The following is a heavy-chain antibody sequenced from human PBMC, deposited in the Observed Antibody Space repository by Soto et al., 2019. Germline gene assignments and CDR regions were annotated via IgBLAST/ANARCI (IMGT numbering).Heavy chain of an antibody. J-gene: IGHJ4*02. Sequence: GGSLRLSCAASGFTCRNSAMSWVRQAPGKGLERVAGITGNGVNTDYTDSVKGRFTISRDNSKNMLYLQMNSLRVEDTAIYYCAKAPGTVTTYFDCWGRGTLVTVSS. D-gene: IGHD4-4*01. CDR2: ITGNGVNT. CDR1: GFTCRNSA. CDR3: AKAPGTVTTYFDC. V-gene: IGHV3-23*01.